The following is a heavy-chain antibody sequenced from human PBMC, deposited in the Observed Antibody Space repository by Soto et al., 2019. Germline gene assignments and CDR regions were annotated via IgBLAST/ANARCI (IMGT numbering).Heavy chain of an antibody. CDR1: GYTFTSYA. V-gene: IGHV1-3*01. CDR2: INAGNGHT. CDR3: ARDADSMPYYFDN. D-gene: IGHD3-3*02. Sequence: GASVKVSCKASGYTFTSYAMHWVRQAPGQRLEWMGWINAGNGHTRYSQKFQGRVTITTDTSASTAYMELNSLTSEDTAVYYCARDADSMPYYFDNWGQGTLVTVSS. J-gene: IGHJ4*02.